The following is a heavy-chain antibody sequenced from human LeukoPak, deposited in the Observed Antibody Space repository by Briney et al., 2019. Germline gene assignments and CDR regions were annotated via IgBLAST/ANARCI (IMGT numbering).Heavy chain of an antibody. D-gene: IGHD1-26*01. CDR3: AREYPKGGSYRFDP. V-gene: IGHV4-34*01. Sequence: SETLSLTCAVYGGSFSGYYWSWIRQPPGKGLEWIGEIYHSGSTNYNPSLKSRVTISVDTSKNHFSLRLSSVTAADTSVYYCAREYPKGGSYRFDPWGQGTLVTVSS. CDR2: IYHSGST. J-gene: IGHJ5*02. CDR1: GGSFSGYY.